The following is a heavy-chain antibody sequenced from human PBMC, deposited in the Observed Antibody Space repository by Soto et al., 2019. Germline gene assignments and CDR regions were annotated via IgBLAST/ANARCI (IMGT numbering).Heavy chain of an antibody. CDR1: GYTFASYG. J-gene: IGHJ4*02. Sequence: QIQLVQSGAELKKPGASVKVSCRASGYTFASYGISWVRQAPGQGLEWMGWISGYSGNTKYAQKFQGRVTMTTDTSTDTAYMELRSLRSDDTAVYYCARGTSVDYWGQGTLVTVSS. CDR2: ISGYSGNT. V-gene: IGHV1-18*04. CDR3: ARGTSVDY.